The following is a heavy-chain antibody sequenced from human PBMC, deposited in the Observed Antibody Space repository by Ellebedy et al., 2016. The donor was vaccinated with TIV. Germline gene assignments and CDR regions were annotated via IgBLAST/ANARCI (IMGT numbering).Heavy chain of an antibody. V-gene: IGHV3-7*01. CDR1: GFSFRNYW. CDR2: IYQDGSDK. D-gene: IGHD4-17*01. CDR3: ARRGSFGDYAVQVNSWFDS. Sequence: GESLKISCAASGFSFRNYWMGWVRQAPGKGLEWVANIYQDGSDKYYVDPVKGRFTISRDNAKNSVYLQMNSLRAEDTAVYYCARRGSFGDYAVQVNSWFDSWGQGTLVTVSS. J-gene: IGHJ5*01.